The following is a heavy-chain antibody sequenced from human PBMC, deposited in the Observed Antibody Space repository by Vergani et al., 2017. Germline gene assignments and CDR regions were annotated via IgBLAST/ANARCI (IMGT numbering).Heavy chain of an antibody. CDR2: ISSSGSTI. V-gene: IGHV3-11*04. J-gene: IGHJ3*02. D-gene: IGHD6-19*01. Sequence: VQLVESGGGLVQPGGSLRLSCAASGFTFSDYYMSWIRQAPGKGLEWVSYISSSGSTIYYADSVKGRFTISRDNAKNSLYLQMNSLRAEDTAVYYCATGYSSGRNYNDAFDIWGQGTMVTVSS. CDR3: ATGYSSGRNYNDAFDI. CDR1: GFTFSDYY.